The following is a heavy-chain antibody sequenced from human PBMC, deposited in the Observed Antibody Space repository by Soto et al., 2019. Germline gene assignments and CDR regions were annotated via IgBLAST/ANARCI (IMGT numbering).Heavy chain of an antibody. Sequence: EVQLLESGGGLVQPGGSLRLSCAGSGFTFSNYAMTWVRQAPGQGLEWVSGISGSGGSTYYADSVKGRFTISRDSSENTLYLQMDILRAEDTALYYCAKKTDSSSPWGALDIWGQGTMVSVSS. CDR2: ISGSGGST. V-gene: IGHV3-23*01. CDR3: AKKTDSSSPWGALDI. CDR1: GFTFSNYA. J-gene: IGHJ3*02. D-gene: IGHD6-6*01.